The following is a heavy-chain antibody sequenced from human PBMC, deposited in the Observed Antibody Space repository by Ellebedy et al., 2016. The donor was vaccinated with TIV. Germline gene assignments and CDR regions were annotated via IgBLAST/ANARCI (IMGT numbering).Heavy chain of an antibody. V-gene: IGHV3-30*03. CDR3: ARDGSGWDTEHYFDY. J-gene: IGHJ4*02. Sequence: GESLKISCAASGFTFSSYGMHWVRQAPGKGLEWVAVISSDGSNKYYADSVKGRFTISRDNSKNTLYLQMNSLRAEDTAVYYCARDGSGWDTEHYFDYWGQGTLVTVSS. CDR2: ISSDGSNK. CDR1: GFTFSSYG. D-gene: IGHD6-19*01.